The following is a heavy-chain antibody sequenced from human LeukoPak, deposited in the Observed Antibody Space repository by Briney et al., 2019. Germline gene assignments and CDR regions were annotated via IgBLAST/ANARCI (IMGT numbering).Heavy chain of an antibody. CDR3: AATRTAMVPDY. J-gene: IGHJ4*02. D-gene: IGHD5-18*01. Sequence: SETLSLTCTVSGGSISSYYWSWIRQPPGKGLEWIGYIYYSGSTNYNPSLKSRVTISVDTSKNQFSLELSSVTAADTAVYYCAATRTAMVPDYWGQGTLVTVSS. CDR1: GGSISSYY. CDR2: IYYSGST. V-gene: IGHV4-59*08.